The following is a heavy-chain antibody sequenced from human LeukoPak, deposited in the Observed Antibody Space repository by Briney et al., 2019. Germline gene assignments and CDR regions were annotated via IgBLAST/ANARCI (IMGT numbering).Heavy chain of an antibody. CDR1: GFTFDDYA. V-gene: IGHV3-9*01. CDR2: ISWNSGSI. CDR3: AKGVGFTFDY. J-gene: IGHJ4*02. Sequence: PGGSLRLSCAASGFTFDDYAMHWVRQAPGKGLEWVSGISWNSGSIGYADSVKGRFTISRDNAKNSLYLQMNSLRAEDTALYYCAKGVGFTFDYWGQGTLVTVSS. D-gene: IGHD3-10*01.